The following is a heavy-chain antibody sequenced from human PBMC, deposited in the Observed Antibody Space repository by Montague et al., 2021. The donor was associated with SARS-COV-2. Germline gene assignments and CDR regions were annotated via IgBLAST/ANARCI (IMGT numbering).Heavy chain of an antibody. CDR1: GFTFSSYA. Sequence: SLRLSCAASGFTFSSYAMHWVRQAPGKGLEWVAVISYDGDNKYYADSVKGRFTISRDNSKNTLYLQMNSLRAEDTAMYYCARDYSVVLGSYYHYFDYWGQGTLVTVSS. CDR2: ISYDGDNK. CDR3: ARDYSVVLGSYYHYFDY. D-gene: IGHD1-26*01. J-gene: IGHJ4*02. V-gene: IGHV3-30-3*01.